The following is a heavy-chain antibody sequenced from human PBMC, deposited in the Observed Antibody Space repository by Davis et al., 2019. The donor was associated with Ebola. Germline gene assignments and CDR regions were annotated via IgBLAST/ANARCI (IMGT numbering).Heavy chain of an antibody. J-gene: IGHJ6*02. CDR3: ARDAYGCSSTSCYYYYGMDV. Sequence: GESLKISCAASGFTFSSYWMHWVRQAPGKGLVWVSRINSDGSSTSYADSVKGRFTISRGNAKNTLYLQMNSLRAEDTAVYYCARDAYGCSSTSCYYYYGMDVWGQGTTVTVSS. V-gene: IGHV3-74*01. D-gene: IGHD2-2*01. CDR1: GFTFSSYW. CDR2: INSDGSST.